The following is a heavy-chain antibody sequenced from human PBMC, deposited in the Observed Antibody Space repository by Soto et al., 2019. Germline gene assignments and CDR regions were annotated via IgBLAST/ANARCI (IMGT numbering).Heavy chain of an antibody. Sequence: EVQLLESGGGLVQPGGSLRLSCAASGFTFSSYAMNWVRQAPGKGLEWVSAISGTGGSTYYPDSVKGRFTISRDNSRNTLYLQMNSLRAEDTAVYYCAKAGAFSYFDYWGQGTPVTVSS. V-gene: IGHV3-23*01. CDR2: ISGTGGST. CDR1: GFTFSSYA. CDR3: AKAGAFSYFDY. J-gene: IGHJ4*02.